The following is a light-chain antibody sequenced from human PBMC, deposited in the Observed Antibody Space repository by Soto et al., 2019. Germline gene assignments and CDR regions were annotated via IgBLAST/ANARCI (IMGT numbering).Light chain of an antibody. CDR2: DAS. CDR3: LQYANLPLT. J-gene: IGKJ4*01. CDR1: QDIRNY. V-gene: IGKV1-33*01. Sequence: DIQMTQSPSSLSASVGDRITITCQASQDIRNYLNWFQQKPGKAPQLLIFDASNLEPGVPSSFSGSGSGTEFTLTISSLQPEDFATYYCLQYANLPLTFGLGTKFDIK.